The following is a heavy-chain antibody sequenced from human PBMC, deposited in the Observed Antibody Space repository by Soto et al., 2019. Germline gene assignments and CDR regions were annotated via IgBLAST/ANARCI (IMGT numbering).Heavy chain of an antibody. D-gene: IGHD3-22*01. CDR1: GGTFSSYA. V-gene: IGHV1-69*13. J-gene: IGHJ5*02. CDR3: AIYYDSSGYPIRNWFDP. CDR2: IIPIFGTA. Sequence: SVKVSCKASGGTFSSYAISWVRQAPGQGLEWMGGIIPIFGTANYAQKFQGRVTITADESMSTAYMELSSLRSEDTAVYYCAIYYDSSGYPIRNWFDPWGQGTLVTVSS.